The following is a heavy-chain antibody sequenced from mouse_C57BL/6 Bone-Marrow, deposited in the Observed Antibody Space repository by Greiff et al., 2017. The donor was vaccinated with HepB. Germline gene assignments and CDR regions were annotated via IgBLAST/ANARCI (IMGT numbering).Heavy chain of an antibody. Sequence: EVQRVESGGDLVKPGGSLKLSCAASGFTFSSYGMSWVRQTPDKRLEWVATISSGGSYTYYPDSVKGRFTISRDNAKNTLYLQMSSLKSEDTAMYYCARHPIYDGYYGFAYWGQGTLVTVSA. D-gene: IGHD2-3*01. V-gene: IGHV5-6*01. CDR1: GFTFSSYG. J-gene: IGHJ3*01. CDR3: ARHPIYDGYYGFAY. CDR2: ISSGGSYT.